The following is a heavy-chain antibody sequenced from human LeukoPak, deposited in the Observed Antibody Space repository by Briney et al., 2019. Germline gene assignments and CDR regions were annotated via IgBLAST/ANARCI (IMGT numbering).Heavy chain of an antibody. CDR2: ISYDGSNK. Sequence: GRSLRLSCAASGFTFSSYGMHWVRQAPGKGLEWVAVISYDGSNKYYADSVKGRFTISRDNSKNTLYLQMNSLRAEDTAVYYCAKIYSSGWYYYYGMDVWGQGTTVTVS. D-gene: IGHD6-19*01. CDR3: AKIYSSGWYYYYGMDV. V-gene: IGHV3-30*18. J-gene: IGHJ6*02. CDR1: GFTFSSYG.